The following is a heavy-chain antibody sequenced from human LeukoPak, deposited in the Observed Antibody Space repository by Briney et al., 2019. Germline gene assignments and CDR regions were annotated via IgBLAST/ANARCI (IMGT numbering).Heavy chain of an antibody. Sequence: SSETLSLTCTVSGASVSSASYWTWIRQPPGKGVEWIAHIYNGVNTNYNPSLKSRVTISVDTSKNQFFLRLNSVTAADTAVYYCARSRAFNSGAFDPWGQGSLVTVSS. CDR2: IYNGVNT. CDR3: ARSRAFNSGAFDP. D-gene: IGHD1-26*01. CDR1: GASVSSASY. J-gene: IGHJ5*02. V-gene: IGHV4-61*01.